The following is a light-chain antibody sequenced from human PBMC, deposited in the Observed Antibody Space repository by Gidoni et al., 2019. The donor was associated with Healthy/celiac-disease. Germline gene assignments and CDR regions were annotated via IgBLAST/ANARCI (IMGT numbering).Light chain of an antibody. V-gene: IGKV1-8*01. CDR1: QGISSY. CDR3: QQYYSYPLT. CDR2: AAS. Sequence: AIRLTQSPSSFSASTGDRVTIPCRAGQGISSYLAWYQQKPGKAPKLLIYAASTLQSGVPSRFSGSGSGTDFTLTISCLQSEDFATYYCQQYYSYPLTFGQGTKLEIK. J-gene: IGKJ2*01.